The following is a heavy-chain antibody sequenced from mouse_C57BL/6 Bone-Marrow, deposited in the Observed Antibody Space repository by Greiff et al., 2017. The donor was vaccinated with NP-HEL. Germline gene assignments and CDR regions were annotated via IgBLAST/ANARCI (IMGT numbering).Heavy chain of an antibody. J-gene: IGHJ4*01. CDR2: INYDGSST. CDR1: GFTFSDYY. Sequence: EVHLVESEGGLVQPGRSMKLSCTASGFTFSDYYMAWVRQVPEKGLEWVANINYDGSSTYYLDSLKSRFIISRDNAKNILYLQMSSLKSEDTATYYCARGGYYGSSYNYAMDYWGQGTSVTVSS. V-gene: IGHV5-16*01. D-gene: IGHD1-1*01. CDR3: ARGGYYGSSYNYAMDY.